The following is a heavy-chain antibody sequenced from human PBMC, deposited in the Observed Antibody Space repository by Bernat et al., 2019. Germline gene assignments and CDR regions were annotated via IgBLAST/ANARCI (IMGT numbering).Heavy chain of an antibody. CDR3: AKGSRGSYTVYFDY. CDR2: ISYDGSNK. J-gene: IGHJ4*02. V-gene: IGHV3-30*18. Sequence: QVQLVESGGGVVQPGRSLRLSCAASGFTFSSYGMHWVRQAPGKGLEWVAVISYDGSNKYYAESVKGRFTISRDNSKNTLYLQMNSLRAEDTAVYYCAKGSRGSYTVYFDYWGQGTLVTVSS. CDR1: GFTFSSYG. D-gene: IGHD1-26*01.